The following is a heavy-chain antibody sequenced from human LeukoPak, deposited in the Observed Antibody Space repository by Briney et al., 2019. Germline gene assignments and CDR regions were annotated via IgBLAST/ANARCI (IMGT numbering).Heavy chain of an antibody. J-gene: IGHJ4*02. CDR1: GFSFSSYA. CDR2: MKGGGET. V-gene: IGHV3-23*01. Sequence: GGSLRLSCAASGFSFSSYAMSWVRQAPARGMEWVSSMKGGGETFYADSVKGRFTLSRDLSRNTVFLQLNNLRVEDTAIYYCARASWVSTADAVRWGQGTLVTVSS. D-gene: IGHD3-16*01. CDR3: ARASWVSTADAVR.